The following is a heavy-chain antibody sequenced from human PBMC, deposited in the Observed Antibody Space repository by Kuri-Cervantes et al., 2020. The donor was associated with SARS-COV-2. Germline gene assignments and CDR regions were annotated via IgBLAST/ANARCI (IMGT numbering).Heavy chain of an antibody. Sequence: GGSLRLSCAASGFTFSSYGMHWVRQAPGKGLEWVAVISYDGSNKYYADSVKGRFTISRDNSKNTLYLQMNSLRAEDTAVYYCARDRGSSGWSWVYYYYGMDVWGQGTTVTVSS. CDR3: ARDRGSSGWSWVYYYYGMDV. J-gene: IGHJ6*02. CDR1: GFTFSSYG. D-gene: IGHD6-19*01. V-gene: IGHV3-30*03. CDR2: ISYDGSNK.